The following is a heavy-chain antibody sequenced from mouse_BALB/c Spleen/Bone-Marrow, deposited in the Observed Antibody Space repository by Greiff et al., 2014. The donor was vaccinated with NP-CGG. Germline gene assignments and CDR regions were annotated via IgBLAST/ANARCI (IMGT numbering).Heavy chain of an antibody. V-gene: IGHV14-3*02. CDR2: IDPANGNT. CDR3: ANYYYGSHFDY. CDR1: GFNIKDTY. J-gene: IGHJ2*01. Sequence: EVKLEESGAALVKPGDSVKLSCTASGFNIKDTYMHWVKQRPEQGLEWIGRIDPANGNTKYDPKFQGKATITADTSSNTAYLQLSSLTSEDTAVYYCANYYYGSHFDYWGQGTTLTVSS. D-gene: IGHD1-1*01.